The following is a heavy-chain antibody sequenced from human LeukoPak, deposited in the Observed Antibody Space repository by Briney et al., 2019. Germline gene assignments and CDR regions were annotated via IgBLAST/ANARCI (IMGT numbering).Heavy chain of an antibody. D-gene: IGHD1-1*01. V-gene: IGHV3-66*01. CDR1: GFTVSSNY. Sequence: GGSLRLSCAASGFTVSSNYMTWVCQAPGKGLEWVSLIYSGGSTSYADSVRGRFTISRDNSKNTLYLQMNSLRAEDTAVYYCARIETVADAFDIWGQGTLVTVSS. CDR2: IYSGGST. J-gene: IGHJ3*02. CDR3: ARIETVADAFDI.